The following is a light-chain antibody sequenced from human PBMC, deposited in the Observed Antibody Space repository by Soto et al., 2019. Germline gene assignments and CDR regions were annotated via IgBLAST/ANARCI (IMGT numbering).Light chain of an antibody. V-gene: IGKV1-5*01. CDR2: DAT. CDR1: QNIRSR. Sequence: DIQMTQSPSSVSASEGDIVTITCRASQNIRSRLAWFQQKPGKAPKLLIYDATSLESGVPQRFSGGGSRTVFTLTSSLLQTDYVSSYCQQQYHSYWTLGQGTKVDIK. J-gene: IGKJ1*01. CDR3: QQYHSYWT.